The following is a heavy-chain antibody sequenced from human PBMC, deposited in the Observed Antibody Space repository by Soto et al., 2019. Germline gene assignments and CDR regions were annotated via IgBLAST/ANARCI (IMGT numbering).Heavy chain of an antibody. CDR2: ISAYNYNT. CDR3: ARVVGALGHWFDP. J-gene: IGHJ5*02. CDR1: GYTFTSYG. Sequence: QVQLVQSGAEVKKPGASVKVSCKASGYTFTSYGLSWVRQAPGQGLEWMGRISAYNYNTNYAQKLQGRVTIPTETSTSTAYMELRSLRSDATAVYYCARVVGALGHWFDPWGQGTLVTVSS. V-gene: IGHV1-18*01. D-gene: IGHD1-26*01.